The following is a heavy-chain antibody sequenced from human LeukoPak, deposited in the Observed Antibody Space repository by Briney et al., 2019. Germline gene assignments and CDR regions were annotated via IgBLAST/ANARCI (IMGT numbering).Heavy chain of an antibody. V-gene: IGHV1-69*13. Sequence: ASVKVSCKASGGTFSSYAISWVRQAPGQGLEWMGGIIPIFGTADYAQKFQGRVTITADESTNTAYMELSSLRSEDTAVYYCARYTGSGYDFWSGYYYWFDPWGQGTLVTVSS. D-gene: IGHD3-3*01. CDR2: IIPIFGTA. CDR3: ARYTGSGYDFWSGYYYWFDP. J-gene: IGHJ5*02. CDR1: GGTFSSYA.